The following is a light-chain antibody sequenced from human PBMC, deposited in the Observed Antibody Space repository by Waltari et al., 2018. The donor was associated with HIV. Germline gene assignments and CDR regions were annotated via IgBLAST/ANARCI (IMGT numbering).Light chain of an antibody. J-gene: IGKJ4*01. Sequence: DVVMTQSQLSLPVTLGQTASISSRSSQSLLSNDGNTYLNWFHQRPGQSPRRLIYKVSSRVSGVPDRFSGSGSDTDFTLKISSVEAEDVGVYYCMQGTHWPLTFGGGTKVEIK. V-gene: IGKV2-30*01. CDR3: MQGTHWPLT. CDR1: QSLLSNDGNTY. CDR2: KVS.